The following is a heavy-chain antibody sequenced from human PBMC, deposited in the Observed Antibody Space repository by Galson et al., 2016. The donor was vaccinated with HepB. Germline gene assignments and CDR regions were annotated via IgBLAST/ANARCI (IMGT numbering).Heavy chain of an antibody. J-gene: IGHJ6*02. V-gene: IGHV3-21*01. CDR3: ARDERWPRGMDV. D-gene: IGHD6-19*01. CDR1: GFTFSSYN. CDR2: ISSSSNSI. Sequence: SLRLSCAASGFTFSSYNMIWVRQAPGKGLEWVSSISSSSNSIYDADSVKGRFTISRDNAKNSLFLQMNSLRAEDTAVYYCARDERWPRGMDVWGQGTTVTVSS.